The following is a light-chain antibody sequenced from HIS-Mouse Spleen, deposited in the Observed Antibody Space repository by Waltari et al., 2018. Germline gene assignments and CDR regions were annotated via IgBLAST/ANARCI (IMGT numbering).Light chain of an antibody. Sequence: SYELTQPPSVSVSPGQTARITCSGDALPKKYAYWYQQKSGQAPVLVIDEDSKRPSGIPGRCSGSSSGTMATLTISGAQVEDEADYYCYSTDSSGNHRVFGGGTKLTVL. CDR1: ALPKKY. J-gene: IGLJ2*01. CDR2: EDS. V-gene: IGLV3-10*01. CDR3: YSTDSSGNHRV.